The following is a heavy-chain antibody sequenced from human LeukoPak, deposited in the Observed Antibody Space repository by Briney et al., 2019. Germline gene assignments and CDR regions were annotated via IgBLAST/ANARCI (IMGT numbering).Heavy chain of an antibody. CDR2: ISSDGSDK. J-gene: IGHJ3*02. CDR3: ARARQRWELDDAFDI. CDR1: GFTFSRYG. V-gene: IGHV3-30*04. Sequence: GGSLRLSCAASGFTFSRYGLHWVRQAPGKGLEWAAFISSDGSDKNYADSVRGRFTISRDNSKNTLYLQMNSLRAEDTAVYYCARARQRWELDDAFDIWGQGTMVTVSS. D-gene: IGHD1-26*01.